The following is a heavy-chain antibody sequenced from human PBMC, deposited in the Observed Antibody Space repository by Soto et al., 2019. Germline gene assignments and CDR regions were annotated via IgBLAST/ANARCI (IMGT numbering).Heavy chain of an antibody. V-gene: IGHV3-30*18. CDR1: GFTVTNAW. D-gene: IGHD6-19*01. CDR2: VSYDGSNK. J-gene: IGHJ4*02. Sequence: PGGSLRLSCAASGFTVTNAWMNWVRQAPGKGLEWVAVVSYDGSNKYYVDSVKGRFTISRDNAKNSLYLQMNSLRAEDTAVYYCAKDGESSGWQLFDYFDYWGQGTLVTVSS. CDR3: AKDGESSGWQLFDYFDY.